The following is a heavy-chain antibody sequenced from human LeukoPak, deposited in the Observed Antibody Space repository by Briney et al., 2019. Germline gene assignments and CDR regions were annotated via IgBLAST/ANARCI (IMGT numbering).Heavy chain of an antibody. V-gene: IGHV1-69*01. J-gene: IGHJ4*02. D-gene: IGHD3-22*01. CDR3: GRAPPYYYDSGVYVNYFDY. CDR1: GGTFSSYA. Sequence: SVKVSCKASGGTFSSYAISWVRQAPGQGLEWMGGIIPIFGTANYAQKFQGRVTITADESTSTAYIELSSLRSEDTAVYYCGRAPPYYYDSGVYVNYFDYGGKGTLATVS. CDR2: IIPIFGTA.